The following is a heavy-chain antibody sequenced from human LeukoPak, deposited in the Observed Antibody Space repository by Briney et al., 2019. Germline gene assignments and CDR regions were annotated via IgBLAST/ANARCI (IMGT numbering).Heavy chain of an antibody. Sequence: SVKVSCKASGGTFSSYAISWVRQAPGQGLEWMGGIIPIFGTANYAQKFQGRVTITTDESTSTAYMELSSLRSEDTAVYYCARGCDYDLWSGYPNYYYMDVWGKGTTVTVSS. CDR3: ARGCDYDLWSGYPNYYYMDV. D-gene: IGHD3-3*01. CDR2: IIPIFGTA. V-gene: IGHV1-69*05. J-gene: IGHJ6*03. CDR1: GGTFSSYA.